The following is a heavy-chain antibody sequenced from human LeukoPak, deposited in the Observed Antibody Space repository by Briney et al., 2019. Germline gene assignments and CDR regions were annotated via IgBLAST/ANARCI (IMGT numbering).Heavy chain of an antibody. J-gene: IGHJ4*02. Sequence: ASVKVSCKASGYTFTGYYMHWVRQAPGQGLEWMGWINPNSGGTNYAQKFQGRVTMTRDTSISTAYMELSRLRSDDTAVYCCARYGYYSSSWYHYWGQGTLVTVSS. D-gene: IGHD6-13*01. CDR2: INPNSGGT. CDR1: GYTFTGYY. CDR3: ARYGYYSSSWYHY. V-gene: IGHV1-2*02.